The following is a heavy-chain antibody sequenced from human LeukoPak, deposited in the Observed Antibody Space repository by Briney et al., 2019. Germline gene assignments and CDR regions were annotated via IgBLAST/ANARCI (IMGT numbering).Heavy chain of an antibody. Sequence: SQTLSLTCAISGDSVSSNSAAWNWIRQSPSRGLEWLGRTYYRSKWYNDYAVSVKSRITINPDTSKNQFSLQLNSVTPEDTAVYYCARGLPRRRWNYGGSYFDYWGQGTLVTVSS. CDR1: GDSVSSNSAA. D-gene: IGHD1-7*01. CDR3: ARGLPRRRWNYGGSYFDY. J-gene: IGHJ4*02. V-gene: IGHV6-1*01. CDR2: TYYRSKWYN.